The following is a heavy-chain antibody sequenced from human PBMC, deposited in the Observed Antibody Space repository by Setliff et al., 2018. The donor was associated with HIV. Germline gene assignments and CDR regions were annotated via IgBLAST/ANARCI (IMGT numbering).Heavy chain of an antibody. D-gene: IGHD2-2*01. CDR2: IKRKADGATT. J-gene: IGHJ6*03. CDR1: GFTFTDAW. Sequence: GGSLTLSCAASGFTFTDAWMIWVRQAPGKGLEWVGLIKRKADGATTDYAAPEKGRFTISRIDSKNIANLQMKSLKTEDTAVYFCTRRRRGYCTSTSCLYYYYMDVWGKGTTVTVSS. V-gene: IGHV3-15*01. CDR3: TRRRRGYCTSTSCLYYYYMDV.